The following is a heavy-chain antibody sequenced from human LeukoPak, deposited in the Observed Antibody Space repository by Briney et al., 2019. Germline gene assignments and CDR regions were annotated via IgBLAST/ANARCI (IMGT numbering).Heavy chain of an antibody. CDR1: GFTFSSYA. D-gene: IGHD1-26*01. CDR3: AKDRPYSGSYYDFDY. CDR2: ISGSGGST. J-gene: IGHJ4*02. V-gene: IGHV3-23*01. Sequence: GGSLRLSCAASGFTFSSYAMSWVRQAPGKGLEWVSAISGSGGSTYYADSVKGRFTIPRDNSKNTLYLQMNSLRAEDTAVYYCAKDRPYSGSYYDFDYWGQGTLVTVSS.